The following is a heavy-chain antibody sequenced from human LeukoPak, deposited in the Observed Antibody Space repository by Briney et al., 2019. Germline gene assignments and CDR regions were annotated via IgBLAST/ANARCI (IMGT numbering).Heavy chain of an antibody. CDR2: ISTSSSYI. Sequence: GGSLRLSCVASGFTFSGYSMSWVRQAPGKGLEWVSSISTSSSYIYYADSVKGRFTISRDNAKNSLYLQMNSLRAEDTAVYYCARDGEVGADLDYWGQGTLVTVSS. CDR1: GFTFSGYS. D-gene: IGHD1-26*01. J-gene: IGHJ4*02. V-gene: IGHV3-21*01. CDR3: ARDGEVGADLDY.